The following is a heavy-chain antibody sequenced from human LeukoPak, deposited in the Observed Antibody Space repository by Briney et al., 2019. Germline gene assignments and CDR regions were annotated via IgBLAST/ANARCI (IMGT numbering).Heavy chain of an antibody. Sequence: SETLSLTCAVYGGSFSGYYWSWIRQPPGKGREWIGEINHSGSTNYNPSLKSRVTISVDTSKNQFSLKLSSVTAADTAVYYCRGGSPYYYYYYMDVWGKGTTVTVSS. CDR1: GGSFSGYY. CDR3: RGGSPYYYYYYMDV. D-gene: IGHD3-3*01. J-gene: IGHJ6*03. V-gene: IGHV4-34*01. CDR2: INHSGST.